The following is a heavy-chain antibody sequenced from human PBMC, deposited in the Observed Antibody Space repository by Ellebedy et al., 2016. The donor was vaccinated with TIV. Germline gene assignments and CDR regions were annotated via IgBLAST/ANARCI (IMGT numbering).Heavy chain of an antibody. J-gene: IGHJ6*02. CDR2: IIPVFESA. V-gene: IGHV1-69*13. D-gene: IGHD5-12*01. CDR3: ARVNYDYTSQHYNALDV. Sequence: SVKVSXKASGGSFSYYGIHWVRQAPGQGLEWMGGIIPVFESANYAQKFQGRVTITADESTSTAYMEVSSLRSEDTALYYCARVNYDYTSQHYNALDVWGQGTTLIVSS. CDR1: GGSFSYYG.